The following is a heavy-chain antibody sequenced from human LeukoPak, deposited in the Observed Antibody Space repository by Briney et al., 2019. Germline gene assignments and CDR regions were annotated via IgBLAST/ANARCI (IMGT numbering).Heavy chain of an antibody. D-gene: IGHD6-6*01. Sequence: SQTLSLTCTVSGGSISSGGYYWSWIRQHPGKGLEWIGYIYYSRSTYYNPSLKSRVTISVDTSKNQFSLKLSSVTAADTAVYYCARNPRMVRAARGFDYWGQGTLVTVSS. J-gene: IGHJ4*02. CDR3: ARNPRMVRAARGFDY. CDR2: IYYSRST. V-gene: IGHV4-31*03. CDR1: GGSISSGGYY.